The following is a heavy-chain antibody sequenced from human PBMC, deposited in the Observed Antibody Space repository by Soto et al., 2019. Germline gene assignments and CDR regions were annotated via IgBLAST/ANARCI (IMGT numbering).Heavy chain of an antibody. D-gene: IGHD2-21*01. CDR2: LSSDGTNK. CDR3: GIDQKPSERYRVIVDF. J-gene: IGHJ4*02. Sequence: QVQLVESGGGVVQPGRSLRLSCGASGFTFSNYAMHWVRKAPGKGLEWVAVLSSDGTNKYYADSVKGRFTISRDNSKNTLYLPMTRLIAEDTAVYYCGIDQKPSERYRVIVDFWGQGILGTVSS. V-gene: IGHV3-30-3*01. CDR1: GFTFSNYA.